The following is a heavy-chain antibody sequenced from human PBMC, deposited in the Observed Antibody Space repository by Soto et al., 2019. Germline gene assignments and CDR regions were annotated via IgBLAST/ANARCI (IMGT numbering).Heavy chain of an antibody. Sequence: SETLSLTCTVSGGSISSYYWSWIRQPPGKGLEWIGYIYYSGSTNYNPSLKSRVTISVDTSKNQFSLKLSSVTAADTAVYYCAREGDCSSTSCPHDAFDIWGQGTMVTVSS. V-gene: IGHV4-59*01. J-gene: IGHJ3*02. D-gene: IGHD2-2*01. CDR3: AREGDCSSTSCPHDAFDI. CDR1: GGSISSYY. CDR2: IYYSGST.